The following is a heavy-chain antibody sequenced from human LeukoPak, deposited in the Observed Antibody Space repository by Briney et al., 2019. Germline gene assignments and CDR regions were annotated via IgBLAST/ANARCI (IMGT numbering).Heavy chain of an antibody. J-gene: IGHJ4*02. CDR2: ISYDGSNK. D-gene: IGHD3-22*01. CDR3: ARDRYYDSSGYYYDDSYFDY. CDR1: GFTFSSYG. V-gene: IGHV3-30*03. Sequence: SGGSLRLSCAASGFTFSSYGMHWVRQAPGKGLEWVAVISYDGSNKYYADSVKGRFTISRDNSKSTLCLQMNSLRAEDTAVYYCARDRYYDSSGYYYDDSYFDYWGQGTLVTVSS.